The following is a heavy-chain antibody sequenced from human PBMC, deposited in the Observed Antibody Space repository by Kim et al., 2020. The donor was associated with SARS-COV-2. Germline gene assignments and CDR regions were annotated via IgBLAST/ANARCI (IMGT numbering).Heavy chain of an antibody. V-gene: IGHV4-34*01. CDR2: INHSGST. D-gene: IGHD3-10*01. CDR1: GGSFSGYY. J-gene: IGHJ5*02. CDR3: ARGRGRFLLGSGSYRSGNWFDP. Sequence: SETLSLTCAVYGGSFSGYYWSWIRQPPGKGLEWIGEINHSGSTNYNPSLKSRVTISVDTSKNQFSLKLSSVTAADTAVYYCARGRGRFLLGSGSYRSGNWFDPLGQGTLVTVSS.